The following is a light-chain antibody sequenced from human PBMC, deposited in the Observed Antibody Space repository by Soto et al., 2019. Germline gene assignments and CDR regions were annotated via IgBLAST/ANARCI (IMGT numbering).Light chain of an antibody. CDR2: DVS. Sequence: QSVLTQPASVSGSPGQSITISCTGTSSDVGGYNYVSWYQQHPGKAPKLMIYDVSNRPSGVSNRFSVSKSGNTASLTISGLQAEDEADYYCSSYTGSSTYVFGTGTKVTVL. J-gene: IGLJ1*01. CDR1: SSDVGGYNY. V-gene: IGLV2-14*01. CDR3: SSYTGSSTYV.